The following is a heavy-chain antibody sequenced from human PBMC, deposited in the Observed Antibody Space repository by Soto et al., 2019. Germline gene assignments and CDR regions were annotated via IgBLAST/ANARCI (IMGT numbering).Heavy chain of an antibody. V-gene: IGHV1-8*01. CDR2: MQPSTGRT. D-gene: IGHD1-26*01. CDR3: ARGVSAGVDY. Sequence: QVQLVQSGAEVREPGASVKVSCKASGYSFTSLDINWVRQTAGQGLEWMGWMQPSTGRTGYAQKFPGRVTMTRDTSINTAYMERTTLTSDDTAFYYCARGVSAGVDYWGQGTLVTVSS. CDR1: GYSFTSLD. J-gene: IGHJ4*02.